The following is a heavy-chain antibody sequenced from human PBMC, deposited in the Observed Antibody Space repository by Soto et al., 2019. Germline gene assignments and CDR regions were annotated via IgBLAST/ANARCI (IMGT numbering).Heavy chain of an antibody. CDR1: GFTFSTYA. CDR3: AKDRQSYNSVWDPFDF. J-gene: IGHJ3*01. Sequence: EVQLLESGGGLVHPGGSLRLSCAASGFTFSTYAMSWVRQAPGKGLAWVSSISGGDDDRHYADSVKGRFTISRDNSKNTVFLQMSSLSAEDTARYYCAKDRQSYNSVWDPFDFWAQGTVVTVTS. D-gene: IGHD1-20*01. CDR2: ISGGDDDR. V-gene: IGHV3-23*01.